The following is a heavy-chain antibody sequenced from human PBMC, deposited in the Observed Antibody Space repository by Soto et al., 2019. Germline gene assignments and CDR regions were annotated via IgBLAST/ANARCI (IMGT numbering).Heavy chain of an antibody. CDR3: AKDTVPVATPWFDP. J-gene: IGHJ5*02. D-gene: IGHD2-2*01. V-gene: IGHV3-23*01. CDR1: GFTFSNYA. CDR2: LSGSGGST. Sequence: GSLRLSCAACGFTFSNYAMSWVRQAPGKGLEWVSTLSGSGGSTYYADSVKGRFTISRDNSKNTLYLQMNSLRAEDTAVYYCAKDTVPVATPWFDPWGQGTLVTVSS.